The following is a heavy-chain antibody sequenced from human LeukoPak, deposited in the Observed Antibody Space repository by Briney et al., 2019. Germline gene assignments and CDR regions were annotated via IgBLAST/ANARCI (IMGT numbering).Heavy chain of an antibody. J-gene: IGHJ4*02. CDR1: RFTLNIDS. CDR3: ATDHAWGLNY. D-gene: IGHD1-26*01. V-gene: IGHV3-30*02. CDR2: IRHDGSDK. Sequence: GGPLRLSCAASRFTLNIDSIHWVRQAPGRGLEWLTFIRHDGSDKYYADSVRGRFTISRDNSKNTVSLQMNSLRAEHTAVYYCATDHAWGLNYWGQGTLVTVSS.